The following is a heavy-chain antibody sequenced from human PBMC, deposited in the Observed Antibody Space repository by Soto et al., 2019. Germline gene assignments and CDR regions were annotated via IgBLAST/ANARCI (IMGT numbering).Heavy chain of an antibody. CDR1: GCFGSSGTYY. D-gene: IGHD4-17*01. CDR2: LYSSGST. CDR3: ARTTAVPNTLLSLYFFDY. Sequence: SETLSHSCGFSGCFGSSGTYYWCCLCQTPGRGLEWIGHLYSSGSTNYNPSLKSRVTISVNLSKNQFSLRLSSVSTADTALYYTARTTAVPNTLLSLYFFDYWGQGTLGTVAS. V-gene: IGHV4-61*01. J-gene: IGHJ4*02.